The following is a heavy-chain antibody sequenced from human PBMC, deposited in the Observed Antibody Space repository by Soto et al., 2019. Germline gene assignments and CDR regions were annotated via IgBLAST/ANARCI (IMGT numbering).Heavy chain of an antibody. V-gene: IGHV3-48*03. D-gene: IGHD3-22*01. CDR3: ARENYDVSGYFLDF. CDR2: ISSSGSTI. Sequence: EVQLVESGGGLVQPGGSLRLSCAASGFTFSSYEMNWVRQAPGKGLEWVSYISSSGSTIYYADSVKGRFTISRDNAKNSLYLQMNSLRAEDTAVYHCARENYDVSGYFLDFWGQGTLVTVSS. CDR1: GFTFSSYE. J-gene: IGHJ4*02.